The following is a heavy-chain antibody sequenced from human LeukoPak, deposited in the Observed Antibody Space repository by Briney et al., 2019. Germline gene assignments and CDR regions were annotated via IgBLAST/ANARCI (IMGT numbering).Heavy chain of an antibody. CDR3: ARRIGSQGGWFDP. CDR1: GGSFSGYY. J-gene: IGHJ5*02. Sequence: PSETLSLTCAVYGGSFSGYYWSWIRQPPGKGLEWIGEINHSGSTNYNPSLKSRVTISVDTSKKQFSLKLSSVTAADTAVYYCARRIGSQGGWFDPWGQGTLVTVSS. D-gene: IGHD2-15*01. CDR2: INHSGST. V-gene: IGHV4-34*01.